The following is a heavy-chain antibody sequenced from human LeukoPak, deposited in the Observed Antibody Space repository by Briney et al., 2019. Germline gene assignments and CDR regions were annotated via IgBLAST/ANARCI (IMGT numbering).Heavy chain of an antibody. J-gene: IGHJ4*02. V-gene: IGHV3-30*02. CDR2: IRYDGSNK. D-gene: IGHD6-19*01. Sequence: GGSLRLSCAASGFTFSNYGMHWVRQAPGKGLEWVAFIRYDGSNKYYADSVKGRFTISRDNSKNTLYLQMNSLRAEDTAVFYCAKDLETPGIAVTLDYWGQGTLVTVSS. CDR3: AKDLETPGIAVTLDY. CDR1: GFTFSNYG.